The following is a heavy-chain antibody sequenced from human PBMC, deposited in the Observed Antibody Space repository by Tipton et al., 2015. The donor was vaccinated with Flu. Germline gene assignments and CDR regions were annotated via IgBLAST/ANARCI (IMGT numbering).Heavy chain of an antibody. V-gene: IGHV3-30-3*01. Sequence: RSLRLSCAASGFTFSSYAMHWVRQAPGKGLEWVAVISYDGSNKYYADSVKGRFTISRDNSKNTLYLQMNSLRAEDTAVYYCARDLWVEYDSSAEAFDIWGQGTMVTVSS. CDR1: GFTFSSYA. D-gene: IGHD3-22*01. J-gene: IGHJ3*02. CDR2: ISYDGSNK. CDR3: ARDLWVEYDSSAEAFDI.